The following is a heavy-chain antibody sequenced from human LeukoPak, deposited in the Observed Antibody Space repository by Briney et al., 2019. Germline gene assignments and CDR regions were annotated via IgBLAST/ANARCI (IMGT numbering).Heavy chain of an antibody. CDR3: ARAPTSYGDYDYYGMDV. J-gene: IGHJ6*02. D-gene: IGHD4-17*01. CDR2: ISYDGSNK. Sequence: GGSLRLSCAASGFTFSSYAVHWVRQAPGKGLEWVAVISYDGSNKYYADSVKGRFTISRDNSKNTLYLQMNSLRAEDTAVYYCARAPTSYGDYDYYGMDVWGQGTTVTVS. V-gene: IGHV3-30*04. CDR1: GFTFSSYA.